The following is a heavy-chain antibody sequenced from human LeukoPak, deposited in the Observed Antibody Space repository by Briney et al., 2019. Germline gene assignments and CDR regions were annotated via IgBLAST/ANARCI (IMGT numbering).Heavy chain of an antibody. V-gene: IGHV4-38-2*02. Sequence: SETLSLTCTVSGYSISSGYYWGWIRPPPGKGLEWIGSIYHSGSTYYNPSLKSRVTISVDTSKNQSSLKLSSVTAADTAVYYCATEMATPYFDYWGQGTLVTVSS. J-gene: IGHJ4*02. CDR3: ATEMATPYFDY. CDR2: IYHSGST. D-gene: IGHD5-24*01. CDR1: GYSISSGYY.